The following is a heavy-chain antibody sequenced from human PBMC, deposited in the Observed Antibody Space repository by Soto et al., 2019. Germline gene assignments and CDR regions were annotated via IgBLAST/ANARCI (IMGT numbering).Heavy chain of an antibody. CDR1: VFTFGNNA. CDR3: AKSSCSTTRCLYGMDV. Sequence: GGSLRLSCVTSVFTFGNNAMSWVRLAPGKGLEWVSSISGSDSETYYADSVKGRFTISRDNSKNTLYLQMNGLRDDDTAIYYCAKSSCSTTRCLYGMDVWGQGTTVTVSS. J-gene: IGHJ6*02. CDR2: ISGSDSET. V-gene: IGHV3-23*01. D-gene: IGHD2-2*01.